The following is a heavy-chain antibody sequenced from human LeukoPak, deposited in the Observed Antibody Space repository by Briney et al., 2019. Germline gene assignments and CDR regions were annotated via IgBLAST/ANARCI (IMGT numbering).Heavy chain of an antibody. CDR1: GDSISSGSYY. D-gene: IGHD1-1*01. CDR2: IYTSGST. CDR3: ATTRWTSERGGFDY. V-gene: IGHV4-61*02. J-gene: IGHJ4*02. Sequence: SETLSLTCTVSGDSISSGSYYWRWIRQPAGKGLEWIGRIYTSGSTKYNPSLKSRVTISLDTSKNQFSLKVSSVTAADTAMYYCATTRWTSERGGFDYWGQGTLVTVSS.